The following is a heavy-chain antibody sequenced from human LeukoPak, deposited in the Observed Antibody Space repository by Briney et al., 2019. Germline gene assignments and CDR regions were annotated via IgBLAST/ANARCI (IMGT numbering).Heavy chain of an antibody. D-gene: IGHD6-13*01. CDR2: IYYSGST. Sequence: PSETLSLTCTVSGGSISGSSYFWGWIRQPPGKGLEWMGSIYYSGSTYYNPSLKSRVTISVDMSKNQFSLKLNSVTAADTAVYYCGRQAAAGAGGDYWDQGTLVTVSS. J-gene: IGHJ4*02. CDR3: GRQAAAGAGGDY. V-gene: IGHV4-39*01. CDR1: GGSISGSSYF.